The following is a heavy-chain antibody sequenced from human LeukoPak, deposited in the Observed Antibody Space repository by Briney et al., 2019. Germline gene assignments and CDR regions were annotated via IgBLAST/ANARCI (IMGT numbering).Heavy chain of an antibody. J-gene: IGHJ3*01. CDR3: ARAFTALRYCSRASCYSDAFDF. CDR2: ISGSGGST. Sequence: GGSLRLSCAASGFTFSSFAMSWVRQAPGKGLEWVSAISGSGGSTYYADSVKGRFTISRDNSKNTLFLQMNSLRAEDTAVYYCARAFTALRYCSRASCYSDAFDFWGQGTMVTVSS. CDR1: GFTFSSFA. V-gene: IGHV3-23*01. D-gene: IGHD2-2*01.